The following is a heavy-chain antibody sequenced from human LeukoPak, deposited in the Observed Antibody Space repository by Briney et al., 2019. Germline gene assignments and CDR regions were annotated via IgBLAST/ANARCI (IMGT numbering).Heavy chain of an antibody. CDR3: TREPNGDYVGAFAM. J-gene: IGHJ3*02. Sequence: PGGSLRLSCAASGFTFSNYAMIWVRQAPGRGLEWVSAIRSGGGGTLYADSVKGRFTISRDNSKNTLFLQMNNMRAEDTAVYYCTREPNGDYVGAFAMWGPGTKVTVS. CDR1: GFTFSNYA. V-gene: IGHV3-23*01. CDR2: IRSGGGGT. D-gene: IGHD4-17*01.